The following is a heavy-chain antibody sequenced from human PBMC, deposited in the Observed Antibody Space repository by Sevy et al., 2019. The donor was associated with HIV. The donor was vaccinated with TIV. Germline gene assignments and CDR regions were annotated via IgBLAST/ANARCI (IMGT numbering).Heavy chain of an antibody. J-gene: IGHJ4*02. CDR1: GFTFSSYW. Sequence: GGSLILSCAASGFTFSSYWMTWVRQAPGKGLEWVANIKQDGSKKYYVDSVKGRFTISRDNAKNSVYLQMNSLRAEDTAVYYCAREIAAAGSYWGQGTLVTVSS. CDR2: IKQDGSKK. CDR3: AREIAAAGSY. D-gene: IGHD6-13*01. V-gene: IGHV3-7*01.